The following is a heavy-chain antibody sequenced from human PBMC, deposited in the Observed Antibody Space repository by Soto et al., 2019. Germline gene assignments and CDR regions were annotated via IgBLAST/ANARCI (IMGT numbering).Heavy chain of an antibody. J-gene: IGHJ4*02. Sequence: QVQLQESGPGLVKPSETLSLTCTVSGGSFKSGSYSWSWIRQPPGKGLEWIGYVYHTGRTSYNPSLNSRVSISMDTSKKQLSLYLDSVSAADTAVYFCARDFAYFDSWGQGTLVTVSS. D-gene: IGHD3-3*01. CDR3: ARDFAYFDS. V-gene: IGHV4-61*01. CDR2: VYHTGRT. CDR1: GGSFKSGSYS.